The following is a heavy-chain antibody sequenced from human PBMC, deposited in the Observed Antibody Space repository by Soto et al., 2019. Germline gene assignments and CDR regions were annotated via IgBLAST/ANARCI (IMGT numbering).Heavy chain of an antibody. CDR1: GFTFSGSA. D-gene: IGHD6-6*01. V-gene: IGHV3-73*01. CDR2: IRSKANSYAT. J-gene: IGHJ5*02. CDR3: TRQGYSSSSAGRYNWFDP. Sequence: EGSLRLSCAASGFTFSGSAMHWVRQASGKGLEWVGRIRSKANSYATAYAESVKGRFTISRDDSKNTAYLQMNSLKTEDTAVYYCTRQGYSSSSAGRYNWFDPWGQGTLVTVS.